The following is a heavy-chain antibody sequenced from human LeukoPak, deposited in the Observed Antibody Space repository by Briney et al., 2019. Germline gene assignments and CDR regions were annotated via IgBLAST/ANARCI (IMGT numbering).Heavy chain of an antibody. J-gene: IGHJ6*03. Sequence: ASVKVSCKASGYTFTGYYMYWVRQAPGQGLEWMGWINPNSGGTNYAQKFQGRVTMTRDTSISTAYMELSRLRSDDTAVCYCARGYSSVYYYYYYMDVWGKGTTVTVSS. CDR3: ARGYSSVYYYYYYMDV. D-gene: IGHD6-19*01. CDR2: INPNSGGT. CDR1: GYTFTGYY. V-gene: IGHV1-2*02.